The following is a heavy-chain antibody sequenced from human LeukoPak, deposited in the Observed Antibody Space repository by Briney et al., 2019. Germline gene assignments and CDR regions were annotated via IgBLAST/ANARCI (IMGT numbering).Heavy chain of an antibody. CDR1: GGTFSSYA. V-gene: IGHV1-69*04. CDR3: ARDCSSTSCHSAFDI. J-gene: IGHJ3*02. CDR2: IIPILGIA. Sequence: SVKVSCKASGGTFSSYAISWVRQAPGQGLEWMGRIIPILGIANYAQKFQGRVTITADKSTSTAYMELSSLRSEDTAVYYCARDCSSTSCHSAFDIWGQGTMVTVSS. D-gene: IGHD2-2*02.